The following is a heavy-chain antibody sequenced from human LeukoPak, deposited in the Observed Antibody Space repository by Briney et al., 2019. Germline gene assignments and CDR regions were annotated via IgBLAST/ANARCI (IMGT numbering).Heavy chain of an antibody. J-gene: IGHJ4*02. Sequence: PGGSLGLSCVASGFTFSDSAMHWVRQASGKGLEWVGRIRNKGNNYATAFAASVKGRFTISRDDSKNTAYLQMNSLKTEDTAVYYCSREVDGDGYNSDWGQGTLVTVSS. D-gene: IGHD5-24*01. V-gene: IGHV3-73*01. CDR1: GFTFSDSA. CDR2: IRNKGNNYAT. CDR3: SREVDGDGYNSD.